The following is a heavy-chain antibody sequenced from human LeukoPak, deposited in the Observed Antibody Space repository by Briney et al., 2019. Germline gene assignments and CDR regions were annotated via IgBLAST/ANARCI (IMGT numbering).Heavy chain of an antibody. CDR3: ARIADCSGGSCYSGIFDY. D-gene: IGHD2-15*01. J-gene: IGHJ4*02. V-gene: IGHV4-34*01. Sequence: SETLSLTCAVYGGSFSGYYWSWIRQPPGKGLEWIGEINHSGSTNYNPSLKSRVTISVDTSKNQFSLKLSSVTAADTAVYYCARIADCSGGSCYSGIFDYWGQGTLVTVSS. CDR1: GGSFSGYY. CDR2: INHSGST.